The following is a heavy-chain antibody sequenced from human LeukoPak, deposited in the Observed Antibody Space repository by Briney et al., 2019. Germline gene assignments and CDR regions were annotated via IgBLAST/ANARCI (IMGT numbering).Heavy chain of an antibody. Sequence: PGGSLRLSCAASEFTVSSNYMSWVRQAPRKGLEWVSVIYSGDTTYYADSVKGRFTISRDNSKNTLYLQMSSLRAEDTAVYYCARGGSWNDFDYWRQGTLVTVSS. D-gene: IGHD1-26*01. CDR3: ARGGSWNDFDY. J-gene: IGHJ4*02. CDR1: EFTVSSNY. CDR2: IYSGDTT. V-gene: IGHV3-53*01.